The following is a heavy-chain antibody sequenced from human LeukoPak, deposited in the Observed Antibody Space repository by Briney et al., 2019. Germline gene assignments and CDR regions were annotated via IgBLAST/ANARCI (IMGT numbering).Heavy chain of an antibody. J-gene: IGHJ4*02. V-gene: IGHV3-30*18. CDR2: ISYDGSNK. Sequence: QPGRSLRLSCAASGFTFSSYGMHWVRQAPGKGLEWVAVISYDGSNKYYADSVKGRFAISRDNSKNTLYLQMNSLRAEDTAVYYCAKGPALLRYFDWLFDYWGQGTLVTVSS. D-gene: IGHD3-9*01. CDR3: AKGPALLRYFDWLFDY. CDR1: GFTFSSYG.